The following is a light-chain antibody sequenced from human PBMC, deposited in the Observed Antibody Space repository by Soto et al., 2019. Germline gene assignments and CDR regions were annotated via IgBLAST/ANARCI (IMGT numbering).Light chain of an antibody. CDR1: QSISSW. V-gene: IGKV1-5*03. Sequence: DMQITQSPSTLSASVGDRVTITCRASQSISSWLAWYQQRPGKAPKLLIYKASGLEGGVPSRFSGSGSGTEFTLTISSLKPDDFATYYCQQYDSYSPLTFGGGTKVDXK. J-gene: IGKJ4*01. CDR2: KAS. CDR3: QQYDSYSPLT.